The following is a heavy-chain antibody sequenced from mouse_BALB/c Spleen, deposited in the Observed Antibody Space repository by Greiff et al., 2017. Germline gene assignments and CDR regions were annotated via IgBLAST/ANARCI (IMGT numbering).Heavy chain of an antibody. D-gene: IGHD1-1*01. V-gene: IGHV3-6*02. CDR1: GYSITSGYY. Sequence: EVKLQESGPGLVKPSQSLSLTCSVTGYSITSGYYWNWIRQFPGNKLEWMGYISYDGSNNYNPSLKNRISITRDTSKNQFFLKLNSVTTEDTATYYCARDQGYYEGFAYWGQGTLVTVSA. CDR2: ISYDGSN. J-gene: IGHJ3*01. CDR3: ARDQGYYEGFAY.